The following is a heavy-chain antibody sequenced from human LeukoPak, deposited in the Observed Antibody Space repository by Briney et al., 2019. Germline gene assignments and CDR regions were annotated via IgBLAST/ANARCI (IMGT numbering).Heavy chain of an antibody. D-gene: IGHD4-17*01. CDR1: GFTFSTYY. V-gene: IGHV3-74*01. Sequence: PGGSLRLSCAASGFTFSTYYMHWVRRAPGKGLVWVSRIVNDGSTTTYAGSVKGRFTISRDNAKNTLFLQMNSLRVEDTAVYYCARESSDYGDYDAFDIWGRGTMVTVSS. CDR3: ARESSDYGDYDAFDI. J-gene: IGHJ3*02. CDR2: IVNDGSTT.